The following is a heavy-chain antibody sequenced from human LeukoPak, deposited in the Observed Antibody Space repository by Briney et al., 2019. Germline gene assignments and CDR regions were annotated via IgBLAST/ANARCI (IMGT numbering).Heavy chain of an antibody. J-gene: IGHJ4*02. D-gene: IGHD6-13*01. CDR2: ISSSSSYI. V-gene: IGHV3-21*01. CDR3: ARGRRRIAAAGATPPAPYFDY. Sequence: PGGSLRLSCAASGFTFSSYWMSWVRQAPGKGLEWVSSISSSSSYIYYADSVKGRFTISRDNAKNSLYLQMNSLRAEDTAVYYCARGRRRIAAAGATPPAPYFDYWGQGTLVTVSS. CDR1: GFTFSSYW.